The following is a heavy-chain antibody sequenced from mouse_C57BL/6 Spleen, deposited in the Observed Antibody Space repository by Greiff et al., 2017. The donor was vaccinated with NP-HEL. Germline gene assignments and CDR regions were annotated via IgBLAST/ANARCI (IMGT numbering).Heavy chain of an antibody. CDR3: ARGGYCGSSYNFDY. Sequence: DVMLVESGGGLVKPGGSLKLSCAASGFTFSDYGMHWVRQAPEKGLEWVAYISRGSSTIYYADTVKGRFTIPRDNAKNTLFLQMTSLRSEDTAMYYWARGGYCGSSYNFDYWGQGTTLTVSS. CDR2: ISRGSSTI. V-gene: IGHV5-17*01. J-gene: IGHJ2*01. CDR1: GFTFSDYG. D-gene: IGHD1-1*01.